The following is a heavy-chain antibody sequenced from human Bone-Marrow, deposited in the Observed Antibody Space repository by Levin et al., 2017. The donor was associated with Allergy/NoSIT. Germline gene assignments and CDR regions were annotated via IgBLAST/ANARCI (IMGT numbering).Heavy chain of an antibody. V-gene: IGHV4-59*01. J-gene: IGHJ4*02. Sequence: SETLSLTCTVSGGSISSYYWSWIRQPPGKGLEWIGYIYYSGSTNYNPSLKSRVTISVDTSKNQFSLKLSSVTAADTAVYYCARGVSPPIVVVPAAMHPYFDYWGQGTLVTVSS. CDR3: ARGVSPPIVVVPAAMHPYFDY. CDR2: IYYSGST. D-gene: IGHD2-2*01. CDR1: GGSISSYY.